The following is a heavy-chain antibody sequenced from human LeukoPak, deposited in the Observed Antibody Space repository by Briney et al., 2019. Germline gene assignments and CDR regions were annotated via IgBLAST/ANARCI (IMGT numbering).Heavy chain of an antibody. V-gene: IGHV3-7*01. D-gene: IGHD2-8*01. CDR2: VMQDGSGK. CDR3: ARHMYGYFDS. J-gene: IGHJ4*02. Sequence: GGYLRRSCAGSGFTWSSYWMTLLRQAPGKGLECVATVMQDGSGKYFVDSVRGRFTFSRDNAKNSLYLQMNSLRAEDTGVYYCARHMYGYFDSWGQGTLVTVSS. CDR1: GFTWSSYW.